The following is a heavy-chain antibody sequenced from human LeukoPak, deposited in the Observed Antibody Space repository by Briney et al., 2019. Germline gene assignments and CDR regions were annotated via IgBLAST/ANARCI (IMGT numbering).Heavy chain of an antibody. CDR1: GFTFSSYS. J-gene: IGHJ6*02. D-gene: IGHD2-8*01. V-gene: IGHV3-21*01. CDR2: ISSSSSYI. CDR3: ARGPPPSGCPCYYGMDV. Sequence: GGSLRLSCAASGFTFSSYSMNWVRQAPGKGLEWVSSISSSSSYIYYADSVKGRFTISRDNAKKSLYLQMNSLRAEDTAEYYCARGPPPSGCPCYYGMDVWGQGTMVTVSS.